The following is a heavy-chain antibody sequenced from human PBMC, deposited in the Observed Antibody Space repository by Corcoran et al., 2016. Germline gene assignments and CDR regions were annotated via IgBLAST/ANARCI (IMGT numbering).Heavy chain of an antibody. CDR3: AGVWRSGGYYFDY. CDR1: GFTFSSYW. D-gene: IGHD2-15*01. V-gene: IGHV3-7*03. J-gene: IGHJ4*02. CDR2: IKQDGSEK. Sequence: EVQLVESGGGLVQPGGSLRLSCAASGFTFSSYWMSWVRQAPGKGLEWVANIKQDGSEKYYVDSVKGRFTISRDNAKNSLYLQMNSLRAEDTAVYYCAGVWRSGGYYFDYWGQGTLVTVSS.